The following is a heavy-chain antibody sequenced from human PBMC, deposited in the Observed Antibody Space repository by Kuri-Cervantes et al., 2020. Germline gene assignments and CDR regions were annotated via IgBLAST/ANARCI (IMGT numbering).Heavy chain of an antibody. CDR2: IYSGGST. CDR1: GFTVSSNY. D-gene: IGHD3-9*01. J-gene: IGHJ6*02. CDR3: RLRYFDWLGGMDV. V-gene: IGHV3-66*01. Sequence: GGSLRLSCAASGFTVSSNYMSWVRQAPGKGLEWVSVIYSGGSTYYADSVKGRFTISRDNSKNTLYLQMNSLRAEDTAVYYCRLRYFDWLGGMDVWGQGTTVTVSS.